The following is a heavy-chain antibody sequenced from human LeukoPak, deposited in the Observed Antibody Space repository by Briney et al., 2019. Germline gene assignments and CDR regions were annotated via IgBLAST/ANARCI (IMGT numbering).Heavy chain of an antibody. CDR3: AKDVHYYVAMDV. V-gene: IGHV3-23*01. CDR1: GFTIVGFA. J-gene: IGHJ6*02. Sequence: AGGSLRLSCAASGFTIVGFAMTWVRQAPGKGLEWVSSIGSDYKTHYSESVKGRFAISRDNSQSTVFLQMNSLRAEDTALYYCAKDVHYYVAMDVWGQGTAVTVSS. CDR2: IGSDYKT. D-gene: IGHD3-10*02.